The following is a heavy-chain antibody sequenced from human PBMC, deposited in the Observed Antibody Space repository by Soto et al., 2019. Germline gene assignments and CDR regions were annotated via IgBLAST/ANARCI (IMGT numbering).Heavy chain of an antibody. J-gene: IGHJ3*02. D-gene: IGHD3-10*01. CDR3: ARRRITMVRGRAFDI. Sequence: WASVKVSCKASGYTFTSYGISWVRQAPGQGLEWMGWISAYNGNTNYAQKLQGRVTMTTDTSTSTAYMELRSLRSDDTAVYYCARRRITMVRGRAFDIWGQGTMVTVSS. V-gene: IGHV1-18*01. CDR2: ISAYNGNT. CDR1: GYTFTSYG.